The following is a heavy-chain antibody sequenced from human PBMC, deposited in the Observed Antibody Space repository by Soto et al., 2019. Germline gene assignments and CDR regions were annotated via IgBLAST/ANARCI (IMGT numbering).Heavy chain of an antibody. CDR3: ARVRGIAGAGPQNRYWYFDL. CDR1: GYTFTIYG. CDR2: ISAYNGNT. Sequence: QVQLVQSGAEVKKPGASVKVSCKASGYTFTIYGISWVRQAPGQGLEWMGWISAYNGNTNYAQKLQGRVTMTTDTSTSTAYMELRSLRSDDTAVYYCARVRGIAGAGPQNRYWYFDLWGRGTLVTVSS. V-gene: IGHV1-18*04. J-gene: IGHJ2*01. D-gene: IGHD6-19*01.